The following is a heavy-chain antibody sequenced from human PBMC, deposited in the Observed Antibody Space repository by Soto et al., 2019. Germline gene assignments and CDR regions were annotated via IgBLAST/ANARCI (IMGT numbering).Heavy chain of an antibody. V-gene: IGHV4-4*07. Sequence: PAETLSLTCTVSGGSISSYYWSWIRQPAGKGLEWIVRIYTSGSTNYNPSLKSRVTMSVDTSKKQFSLKLSSVTAADTAVYYCARISWRSSRWLLHXWGQGTLVTVSX. D-gene: IGHD6-19*01. J-gene: IGHJ4*02. CDR3: ARISWRSSRWLLHX. CDR1: GGSISSYY. CDR2: IYTSGST.